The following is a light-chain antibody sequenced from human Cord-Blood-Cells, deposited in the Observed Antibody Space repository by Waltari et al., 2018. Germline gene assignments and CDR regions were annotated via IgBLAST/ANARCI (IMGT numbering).Light chain of an antibody. CDR2: GAS. Sequence: EIVLTQSPGTLSLSPGERDTLSCRASQSVSSSYLAWYQQKLGQAPRLLIYGASSRATGIPDRFSGSGSGTDFTLTISRLEPEDFAVYYCQQYGSSITFGQGTRLEIK. CDR1: QSVSSSY. V-gene: IGKV3-20*01. CDR3: QQYGSSIT. J-gene: IGKJ5*01.